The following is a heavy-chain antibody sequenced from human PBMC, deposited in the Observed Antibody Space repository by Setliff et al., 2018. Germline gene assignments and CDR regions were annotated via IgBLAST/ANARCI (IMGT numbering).Heavy chain of an antibody. Sequence: GGSLRLSCGASAFTFKNYWMSWFRQAPGKGLEWVAKIKGDGSEKFYLDSVKGRFTIPRDNAKNSLYLQMNSLRAEDTAVYYCARDRISRYYDSGAHAFDIWGQGTMVTVSS. CDR2: IKGDGSEK. CDR3: ARDRISRYYDSGAHAFDI. CDR1: AFTFKNYW. D-gene: IGHD3-22*01. V-gene: IGHV3-7*03. J-gene: IGHJ3*02.